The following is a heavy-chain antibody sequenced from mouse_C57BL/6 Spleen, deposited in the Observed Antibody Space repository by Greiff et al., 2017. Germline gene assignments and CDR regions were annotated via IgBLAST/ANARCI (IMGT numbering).Heavy chain of an antibody. CDR3: AKDLHYYGSSYYAMDY. CDR2: IWRGGST. Sequence: QVQLQQSGPGLVQPSQSLSITCTVSGFSLTSYGVHWVRQSPGKGLEWLGEIWRGGSTDYNAAFMSRLSITKDNSKSQVFFKMNSLQADDTAIYYCAKDLHYYGSSYYAMDYWGQGTSVTVSS. V-gene: IGHV2-5*01. D-gene: IGHD1-1*01. CDR1: GFSLTSYG. J-gene: IGHJ4*01.